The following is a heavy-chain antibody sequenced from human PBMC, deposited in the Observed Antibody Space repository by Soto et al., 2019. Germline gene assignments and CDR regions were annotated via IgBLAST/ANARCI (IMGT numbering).Heavy chain of an antibody. Sequence: QVQLQESGPGLVKPSGTLSLTCAVSSGSISSSNWWSWVRQPPGKGLEWIGAIYHGGSTNYNPSLKSRVTMSVDKSKNQFSLKLSSVPAADTAVYYCARDHSSGLYQRSYYYMDVWGKGTTVTVAS. D-gene: IGHD6-19*01. CDR2: IYHGGST. CDR3: ARDHSSGLYQRSYYYMDV. CDR1: SGSISSSNW. J-gene: IGHJ6*03. V-gene: IGHV4-4*02.